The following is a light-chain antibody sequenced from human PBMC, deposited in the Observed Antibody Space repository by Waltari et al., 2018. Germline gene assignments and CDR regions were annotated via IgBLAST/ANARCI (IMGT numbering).Light chain of an antibody. Sequence: DFQLSHCPSPLSAPVGCSVTITCRASQYISTYLNWYQQKPGKGPKLLIYAASTLQSGVPSRFSGSGSGTDFTFTISSLQLEDFATYYCQQNNDTPRTFGEGTKVEVK. J-gene: IGKJ1*01. CDR2: AAS. CDR1: QYISTY. CDR3: QQNNDTPRT. V-gene: IGKV1-39*01.